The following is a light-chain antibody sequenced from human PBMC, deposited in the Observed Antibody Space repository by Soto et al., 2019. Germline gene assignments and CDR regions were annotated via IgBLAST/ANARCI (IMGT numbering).Light chain of an antibody. J-gene: IGLJ2*01. CDR3: SSYAGGTTLL. CDR1: SSDVGCYNL. V-gene: IGLV2-23*01. CDR2: EGS. Sequence: QSVLTQPASVSGSPGQSITISCTGTSSDVGCYNLVSWYQQHPGKAPKLMIYEGSKRPSGVSNRFSGSKSGNTASLTVSGLQAEDEADYYCSSYAGGTTLLFGGGTKVTVL.